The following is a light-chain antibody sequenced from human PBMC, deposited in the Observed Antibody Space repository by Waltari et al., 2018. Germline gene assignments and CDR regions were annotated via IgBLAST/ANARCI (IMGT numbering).Light chain of an antibody. CDR1: QSVLYSSNNKNY. CDR2: WAS. CDR3: QQYYSTPYT. Sequence: DIVMTQSPDSLAVTLGERATINCKSSQSVLYSSNNKNYVACYQQKPGQPPKLLIYWASTRESGVPDRFSGSGSGTDFTLTISSLQAEDVAVYYCQQYYSTPYTFGQGTKLEIK. J-gene: IGKJ2*01. V-gene: IGKV4-1*01.